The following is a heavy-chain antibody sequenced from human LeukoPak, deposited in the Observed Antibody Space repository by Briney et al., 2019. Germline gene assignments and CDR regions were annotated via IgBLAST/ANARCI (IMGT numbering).Heavy chain of an antibody. CDR1: GDTFTSYG. Sequence: ASVKVSCKASGDTFTSYGISWVRQAPGQGLEWMGWISAYNSNTHYAQKLQGRVTMTTDTSTSTAYMEVRSLRSDDTAVYYCAREVGRGFDYWVQGTLVTVSS. V-gene: IGHV1-18*01. CDR3: AREVGRGFDY. J-gene: IGHJ4*02. D-gene: IGHD1-26*01. CDR2: ISAYNSNT.